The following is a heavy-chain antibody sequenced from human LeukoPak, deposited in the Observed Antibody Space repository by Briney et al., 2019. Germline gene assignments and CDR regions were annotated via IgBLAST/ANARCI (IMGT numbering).Heavy chain of an antibody. V-gene: IGHV3-23*01. CDR3: AKASSGYYYDWFDP. Sequence: GGSLRLSCAASGFICSSYAMSWIRQAPGKGLEWVSTISGTGGNTFYADSVKGRFTISRDNSKNTLYLQMNSLRAEDTAVYYCAKASSGYYYDWFDPWGQGTLVTVSS. D-gene: IGHD3-22*01. CDR1: GFICSSYA. J-gene: IGHJ5*02. CDR2: ISGTGGNT.